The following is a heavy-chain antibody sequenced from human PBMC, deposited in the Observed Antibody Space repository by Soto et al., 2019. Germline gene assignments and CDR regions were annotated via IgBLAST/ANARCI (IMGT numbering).Heavy chain of an antibody. J-gene: IGHJ3*02. V-gene: IGHV3-21*01. D-gene: IGHD6-19*01. CDR2: ISSSSSYI. CDR3: ARDSSGLQDDAFDI. Sequence: PGGSLRLSCAASGFTFSSYSMNWVRQAPGKGLEWVSSISSSSSYIYYADSVKGRFTISRDNAKNSLYLQMNSLRAEDTAVYYCARDSSGLQDDAFDIWGQGTMVTVSS. CDR1: GFTFSSYS.